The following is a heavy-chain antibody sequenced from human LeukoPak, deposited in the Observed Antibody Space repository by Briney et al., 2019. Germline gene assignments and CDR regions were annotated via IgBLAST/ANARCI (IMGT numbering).Heavy chain of an antibody. J-gene: IGHJ6*03. Sequence: ASVKVSCKASGYTSTSYDINWVRQATGQGLEWMGWMNPNSGNTGYAQKFQGRVTMTRNTSISTAYMELSSLRSEDAAVYYCARASRGYSGYGYYYYYYMDVWGKGPRSPSP. CDR2: MNPNSGNT. CDR1: GYTSTSYD. CDR3: ARASRGYSGYGYYYYYYMDV. D-gene: IGHD5-12*01. V-gene: IGHV1-8*01.